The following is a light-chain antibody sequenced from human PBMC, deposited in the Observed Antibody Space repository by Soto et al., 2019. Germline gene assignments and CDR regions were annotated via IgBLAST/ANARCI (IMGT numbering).Light chain of an antibody. CDR3: QQYSSSRT. CDR2: GGS. CDR1: QTIDNT. V-gene: IGKV3-20*01. J-gene: IGKJ1*01. Sequence: ELVLAQTPGTLSLSPVDRATLSCRASQTIDNTLAWYQRKPGQAPRLLIYGGSSRATGIPVRFSGSGSETDFTLTITRLEPEDFAMYYCQQYSSSRTFGQGTKVDIK.